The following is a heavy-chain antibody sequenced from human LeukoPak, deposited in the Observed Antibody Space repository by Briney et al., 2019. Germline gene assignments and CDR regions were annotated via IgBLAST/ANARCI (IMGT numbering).Heavy chain of an antibody. V-gene: IGHV1-24*01. CDR2: FEPEDGET. J-gene: IGHJ4*02. CDR1: GYTLTELS. Sequence: ASLKVSCKVSGYTLTELSMHWVRQAPGKGLEGMGGFEPEDGETIYAQKFQGRVTMNENTSTDTAYMELSSLRSEDTAVYYCATARPRAFDYWGQGTLVTVSS. CDR3: ATARPRAFDY.